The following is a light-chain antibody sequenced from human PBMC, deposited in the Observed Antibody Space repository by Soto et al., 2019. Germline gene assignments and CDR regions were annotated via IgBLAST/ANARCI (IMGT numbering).Light chain of an antibody. CDR1: SSDVGGYNY. V-gene: IGLV2-14*01. CDR3: SSFTSSFTWV. CDR2: EVT. Sequence: QSALTQPASVSGSPGQSITISCTGTSSDVGGYNYVSWFQHHPGKVPKLMIYEVTNRPSGVSNRFSGSKSGNTAFLTISGLQAEDEADYYCSSFTSSFTWVFGGGTKVTVL. J-gene: IGLJ3*02.